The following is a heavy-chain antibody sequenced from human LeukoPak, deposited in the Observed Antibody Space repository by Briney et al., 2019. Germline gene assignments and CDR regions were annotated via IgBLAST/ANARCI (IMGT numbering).Heavy chain of an antibody. J-gene: IGHJ4*02. Sequence: ASVKVSCKASGYTFTSYDINWVRQATGHGLEWMGWMNPNSGNTGYAQKFQGRVTMTRNTSISTAYMELSSLRSEDTAVYYCARAGLRFLDPGDYWGQGTLVTVSS. V-gene: IGHV1-8*01. CDR2: MNPNSGNT. CDR1: GYTFTSYD. D-gene: IGHD3-3*01. CDR3: ARAGLRFLDPGDY.